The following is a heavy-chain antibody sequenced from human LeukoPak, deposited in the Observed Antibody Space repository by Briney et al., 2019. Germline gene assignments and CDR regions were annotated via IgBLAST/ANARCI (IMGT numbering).Heavy chain of an antibody. CDR1: GGSISSSNW. J-gene: IGHJ4*02. CDR3: ARESGGGDYYDSSGSPGTCFDY. CDR2: IYHSGST. D-gene: IGHD3-22*01. Sequence: PSETLSLTCAVSGGSISSSNWWSWVRQPPGKGLEWIGEIYHSGSTNYNPSLKSRVTISVDKSKNQFSLKLSSVTAADTAVYYCARESGGGDYYDSSGSPGTCFDYWGQGTLVTVSS. V-gene: IGHV4-4*02.